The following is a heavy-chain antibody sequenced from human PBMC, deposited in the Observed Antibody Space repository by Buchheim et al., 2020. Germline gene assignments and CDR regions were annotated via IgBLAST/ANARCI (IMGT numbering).Heavy chain of an antibody. V-gene: IGHV4-30-4*01. CDR1: GGSISSDDYY. Sequence: QVQLQESGPGLVKPSQTLSLTCTVSGGSISSDDYYWSWIRQPPGKGLEWIGYIHYSGNTQYNPSLESRVTLSVDTSNNQFSLKLSSVTAADTAVYYCARGDYGFDPWGQGTL. CDR3: ARGDYGFDP. J-gene: IGHJ5*02. D-gene: IGHD4-17*01. CDR2: IHYSGNT.